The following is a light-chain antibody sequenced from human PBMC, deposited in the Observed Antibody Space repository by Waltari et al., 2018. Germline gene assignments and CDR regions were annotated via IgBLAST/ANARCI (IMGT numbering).Light chain of an antibody. CDR3: QQYNGYPLA. CDR1: LGISVY. J-gene: IGKJ5*01. V-gene: IGKV1-16*01. Sequence: DIQMNQSPSSLSASVGDRVTITCRASLGISVYLAWFRQKPGKAPESLIYAASSLESGVSSRFSGSGSGTDFSLTISSLQPEDSATYYCQQYNGYPLAFGQGTRLEIK. CDR2: AAS.